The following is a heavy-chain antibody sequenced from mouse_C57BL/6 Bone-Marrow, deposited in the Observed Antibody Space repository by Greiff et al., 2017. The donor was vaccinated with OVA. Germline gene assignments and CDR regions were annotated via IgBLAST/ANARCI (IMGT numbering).Heavy chain of an antibody. D-gene: IGHD1-1*01. Sequence: EVKLVESGGGLVKPGGSLKLSCAASGFTFSDYGMHWVRQAPEKGLEWVAYISRGSSTIYYADTVKGRFTISRDEAKNTLFLQMTSLRSEDTAMYYWARGDDGSSYDWYFDVWGTGTTVTVSS. J-gene: IGHJ1*03. CDR3: ARGDDGSSYDWYFDV. CDR1: GFTFSDYG. V-gene: IGHV5-17*01. CDR2: ISRGSSTI.